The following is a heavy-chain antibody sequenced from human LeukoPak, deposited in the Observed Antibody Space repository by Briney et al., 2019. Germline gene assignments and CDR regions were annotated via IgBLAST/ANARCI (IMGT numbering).Heavy chain of an antibody. D-gene: IGHD6-6*01. J-gene: IGHJ4*02. CDR3: ASVSIAARYYFDY. Sequence: GASVKVSCKASGYTFTGYYMHWVRQAPGHGLEWMGWINPNSGGTNYAQKFQGRVTMTRDTSISTAYMELSRLRSDDTAVYYCASVSIAARYYFDYWGQGTLVTVSS. CDR2: INPNSGGT. V-gene: IGHV1-2*02. CDR1: GYTFTGYY.